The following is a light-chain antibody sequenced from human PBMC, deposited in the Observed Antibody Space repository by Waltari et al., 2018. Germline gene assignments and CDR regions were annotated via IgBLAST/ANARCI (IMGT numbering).Light chain of an antibody. J-gene: IGKJ1*01. CDR1: QSVSSN. V-gene: IGKV3-15*01. CDR3: QQYENWPKT. CDR2: AAS. Sequence: EIVMTQSPATLSVSPGERATLSCRARQSVSSNLAWYQQKPGQSPRLLIYAASTRATGIPARFSGSGAGTEFTLTISSMQSEDFAVYFCQQYENWPKTFGQGTKVEIK.